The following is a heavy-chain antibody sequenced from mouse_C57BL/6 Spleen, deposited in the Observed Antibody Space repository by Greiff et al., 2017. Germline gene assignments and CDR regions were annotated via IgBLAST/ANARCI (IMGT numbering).Heavy chain of an antibody. J-gene: IGHJ3*01. CDR1: GFTFSDYG. Sequence: EVQLVESGGGLVKPGGSLKLSCAASGFTFSDYGMHWVRQAPEKGLEWVAYISSGSSTIYYADTVKGRFTISRDNAKNTLFLQMTSLRSEDTAMYYCARPGGTGGFACWGQGTLVTVSA. CDR2: ISSGSSTI. CDR3: ARPGGTGGFAC. D-gene: IGHD3-3*01. V-gene: IGHV5-17*01.